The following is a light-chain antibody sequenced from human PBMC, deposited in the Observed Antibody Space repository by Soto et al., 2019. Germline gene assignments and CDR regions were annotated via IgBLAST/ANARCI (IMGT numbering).Light chain of an antibody. Sequence: DIQLPQSPSFLSASVGDRVTITCRSSQGISRYLAWYQQTPGKAPKLLIYAAPTLQSGVTSRFSGSGSGAEITLTIISLQPEDFTTYYCQQLNSYPLTFGGGTKVEIK. CDR3: QQLNSYPLT. CDR2: AAP. CDR1: QGISRY. V-gene: IGKV1-9*01. J-gene: IGKJ4*02.